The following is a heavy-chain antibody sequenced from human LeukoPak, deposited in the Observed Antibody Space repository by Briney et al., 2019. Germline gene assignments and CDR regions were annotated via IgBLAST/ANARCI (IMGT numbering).Heavy chain of an antibody. D-gene: IGHD4-17*01. CDR1: GGSISSGGYY. Sequence: SQTLSLTCTVSGGSISSGGYYWSWIRQHPGKGLEWIGYIYYSGSTYYNPSLKSRVTISVDTSKYQFSLKLSSVTAADTAVYYCARDVHDHGDYGWFDPWGQGTLVTVSS. J-gene: IGHJ5*02. CDR3: ARDVHDHGDYGWFDP. V-gene: IGHV4-31*03. CDR2: IYYSGST.